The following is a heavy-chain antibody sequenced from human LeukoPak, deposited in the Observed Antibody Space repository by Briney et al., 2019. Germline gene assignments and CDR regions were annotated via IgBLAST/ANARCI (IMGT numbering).Heavy chain of an antibody. CDR1: GGSFSGYY. CDR2: INHSGST. D-gene: IGHD5-18*01. CDR3: ARLSPRRGYSYGY. J-gene: IGHJ4*02. V-gene: IGHV4-34*01. Sequence: SETLSLTCAVYGGSFSGYYWSWIRQPPGKGLEWIGEINHSGSTNYNPSLKSRVTISVDTSKNQFSLKLSSVTAADTAVYYCARLSPRRGYSYGYWGQGTLVTVSS.